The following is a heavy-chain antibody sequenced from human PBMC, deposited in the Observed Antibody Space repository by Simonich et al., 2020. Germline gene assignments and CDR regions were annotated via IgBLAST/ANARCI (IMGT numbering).Heavy chain of an antibody. CDR2: IYYSGNT. J-gene: IGHJ4*02. V-gene: IGHV4-59*08. D-gene: IGHD5-12*01. Sequence: QVQLQESGPGLVQPSETLSLTCTVSGGSISSYYGSWIRQPPGKGLGWIGNIYYSGNTNYNPSLKSRVTISGDTSKNQFSLKLSSVTAADTAVYYCARHDRWLQFYFDYWGQGTLVTVSS. CDR1: GGSISSYY. CDR3: ARHDRWLQFYFDY.